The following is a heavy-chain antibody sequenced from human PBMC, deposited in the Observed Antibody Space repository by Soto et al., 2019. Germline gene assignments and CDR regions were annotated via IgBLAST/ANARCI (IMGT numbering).Heavy chain of an antibody. CDR3: ATTTAVIVAQGPMDV. V-gene: IGHV1-69-2*01. J-gene: IGHJ6*02. CDR2: VDPEDGET. D-gene: IGHD2-21*01. Sequence: EVQLVQSGAEVKKPGATVKISCKVSGFKFIDYYLYWVQQAPGKALEWMGRVDPEDGETVYSEKFQGRLTITADTSRDIAHMELSGLRSEDTPVYFCATTTAVIVAQGPMDVWGQGTTVIVSS. CDR1: GFKFIDYY.